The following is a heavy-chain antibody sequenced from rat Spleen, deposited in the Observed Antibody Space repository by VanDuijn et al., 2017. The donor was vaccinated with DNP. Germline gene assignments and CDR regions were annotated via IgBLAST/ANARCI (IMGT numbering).Heavy chain of an antibody. CDR2: INSAGST. D-gene: IGHD1-7*01. Sequence: EVQLQESGPGLVKPSQSLSLTCSVNYYSITSSYRWNWIRLFPGNKLEWMGYINSAGSTDNNPSLKSRISITRDTSKNQFFLQVNSVTTEETATYYCARIGGVWDYAMDAWGQGTSVTVSS. CDR3: ARIGGVWDYAMDA. CDR1: YYSITSSYR. V-gene: IGHV3-3*01. J-gene: IGHJ4*01.